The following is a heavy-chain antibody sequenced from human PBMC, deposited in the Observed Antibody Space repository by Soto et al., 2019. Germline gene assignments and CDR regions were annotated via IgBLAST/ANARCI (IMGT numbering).Heavy chain of an antibody. CDR3: VNTANVWNPSYIDY. CDR2: IKQDGREK. V-gene: IGHV3-7*03. Sequence: EVQLVESGGGLVQPGGSLRLSCAASGFTFSSFWMTWVRQAPGMGLEWVANIKQDGREKNYVESVKGRFTISRDNAKSSLYLQMNSLRVEDTALYYCVNTANVWNPSYIDYWGQGILVTVSS. CDR1: GFTFSSFW. D-gene: IGHD1-1*01. J-gene: IGHJ4*02.